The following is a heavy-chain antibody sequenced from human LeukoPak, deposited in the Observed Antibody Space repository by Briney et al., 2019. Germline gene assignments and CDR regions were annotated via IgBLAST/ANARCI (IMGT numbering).Heavy chain of an antibody. CDR3: ARGYNWNYVRVPDYYYYMDV. D-gene: IGHD1-7*01. J-gene: IGHJ6*03. CDR1: GGSISSYY. CDR2: IYYSGST. V-gene: IGHV4-59*01. Sequence: SETLSLTCTVSGGSISSYYWSWIRQPPGKGLEWIGYIYYSGSTNYNLSLKSRVTISVDTSKNQFSLKLSSVTAADTAVYYCARGYNWNYVRVPDYYYYMDVWGKGTTVTVSS.